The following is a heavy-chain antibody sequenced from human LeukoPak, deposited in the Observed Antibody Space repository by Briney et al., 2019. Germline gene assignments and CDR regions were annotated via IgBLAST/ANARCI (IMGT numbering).Heavy chain of an antibody. D-gene: IGHD2-2*01. CDR3: ARKSRQYCSSTSCYYKPYYYYYMDV. V-gene: IGHV3-11*04. J-gene: IGHJ6*03. Sequence: GGSLRLSCAASGLTVSSNYMSWIRQAPGKGLEWVSYISSSGSTIYYADSVKGRFTISRDNAKNSLYLQMNSLRAEDTAVYYCARKSRQYCSSTSCYYKPYYYYYMDVWGKGTTVTVSS. CDR1: GLTVSSNY. CDR2: ISSSGSTI.